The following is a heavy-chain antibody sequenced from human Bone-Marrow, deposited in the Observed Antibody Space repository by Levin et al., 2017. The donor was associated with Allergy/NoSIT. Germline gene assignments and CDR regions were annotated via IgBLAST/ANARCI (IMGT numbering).Heavy chain of an antibody. CDR3: ATDQSGRFDP. CDR1: GFDFSPFG. J-gene: IGHJ5*02. V-gene: IGHV3-30*03. CDR2: IPSDEIDK. Sequence: PGGSLRLSCAVSGFDFSPFGMQWVRQAPGKGLEWVAIIPSDEIDKYYADSVKGRFTISRDNSKNTLYLQMDSLRPEDTAVYFCATDQSGRFDPWCQGTLVTVSS.